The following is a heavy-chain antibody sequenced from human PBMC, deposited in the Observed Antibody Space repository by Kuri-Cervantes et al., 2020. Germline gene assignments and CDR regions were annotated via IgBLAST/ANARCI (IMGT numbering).Heavy chain of an antibody. CDR3: ARDHAAAGRLNWFDP. Sequence: GESLKISCAASGFTFSSYSMNWVRQAPGKGLEWVSSISSSSSYIYYADSVKGRFTISRDNAKNSLYLQMDSLRAEDTAVYYCARDHAAAGRLNWFDPWGQGTLVTVSS. CDR1: GFTFSSYS. CDR2: ISSSSSYI. D-gene: IGHD6-13*01. V-gene: IGHV3-21*01. J-gene: IGHJ5*02.